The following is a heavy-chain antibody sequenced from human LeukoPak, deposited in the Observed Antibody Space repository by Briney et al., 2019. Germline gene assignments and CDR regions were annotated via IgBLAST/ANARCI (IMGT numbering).Heavy chain of an antibody. V-gene: IGHV1-2*02. Sequence: ASVNVSCQACGCTVTGYYMHWVRQAPGQGLEWMGWINPNSGGTNYAQKFQGRVTMTRDTSISTVYMELSRLRSDDTAVYYCARPMRQQWLASSFDYWGQGTLVTVSS. CDR3: ARPMRQQWLASSFDY. CDR2: INPNSGGT. CDR1: GCTVTGYY. J-gene: IGHJ4*02. D-gene: IGHD6-19*01.